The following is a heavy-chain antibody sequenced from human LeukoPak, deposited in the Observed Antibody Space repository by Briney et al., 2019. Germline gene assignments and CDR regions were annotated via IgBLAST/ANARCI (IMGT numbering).Heavy chain of an antibody. V-gene: IGHV3-64*01. D-gene: IGHD5-24*01. CDR2: ISSNGGYT. CDR3: ARGGLDGSSYYNYYMDV. J-gene: IGHJ6*03. CDR1: GFTFSSYE. Sequence: GGSLRLSCAASGFTFSSYEMNWVRQAPGKRLEYVSFISSNGGYTYYGNSVKGRFTLSRDNSKNTLYLQMGSLRAEDMAVYYCARGGLDGSSYYNYYMDVWGKGTTVTISS.